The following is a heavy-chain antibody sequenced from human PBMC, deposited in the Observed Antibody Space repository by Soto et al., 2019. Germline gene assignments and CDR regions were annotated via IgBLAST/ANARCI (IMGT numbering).Heavy chain of an antibody. CDR3: AKAGSTVHHLSFDP. D-gene: IGHD4-4*01. CDR2: ISGSGGST. J-gene: IGHJ5*02. V-gene: IGHV3-23*01. CDR1: GFPFSSYS. Sequence: GGSLRLSSAASGFPFSSYSMSWVRQAPGKGLEWVSAISGSGGSTYYADSVKGRFTISRDNSKNTLYLQMNSLRAEDTAVYYCAKAGSTVHHLSFDPWGQGTLVTVSS.